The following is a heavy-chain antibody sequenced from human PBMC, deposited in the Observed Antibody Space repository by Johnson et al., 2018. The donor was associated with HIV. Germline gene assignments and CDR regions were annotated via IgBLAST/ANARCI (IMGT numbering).Heavy chain of an antibody. CDR2: ISYDGRNK. CDR1: GFTFRSYA. J-gene: IGHJ3*01. Sequence: QEKLVESGGGVVQPGRSLNLSCAASGFTFRSYAMHWVRQAPGKGLEWVAVISYDGRNKYYADSVKGRFTISRDNPNNMMYLQMNSLSGEDIAQYYCVRDQGSGWPTNAFDFWGQGTKVTVSS. CDR3: VRDQGSGWPTNAFDF. V-gene: IGHV3-30*04. D-gene: IGHD6-19*01.